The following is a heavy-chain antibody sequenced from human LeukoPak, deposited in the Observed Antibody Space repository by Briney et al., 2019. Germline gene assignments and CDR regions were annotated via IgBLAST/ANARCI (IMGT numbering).Heavy chain of an antibody. CDR3: ARTSAKSYGCSDY. Sequence: SETLSLTCTVSGGSISRYYWSWIRQPPGKGLEWIGYISYTGSTTYNSSLKSRVTISLDTSQNQFSLKLTSVTPADTAVYYCARTSAKSYGCSDYWGQGTLVTVSS. J-gene: IGHJ4*02. CDR1: GGSISRYY. CDR2: ISYTGST. D-gene: IGHD5-18*01. V-gene: IGHV4-59*01.